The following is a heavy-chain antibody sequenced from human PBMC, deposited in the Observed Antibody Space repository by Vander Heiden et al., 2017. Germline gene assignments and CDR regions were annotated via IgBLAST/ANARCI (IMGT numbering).Heavy chain of an antibody. CDR2: IVVTGTTT. D-gene: IGHD2-15*01. V-gene: IGHV3-23*01. J-gene: IGHJ4*02. Sequence: VRVLESAGGLVQPGETLRLSCAGSGFTFYTYTMSRVLQAPGKRLGWVSSIVVTGTTTYYADSVKGRFTISRDNSKNTVYLQMNSLRVEDTAVYFCAQTKHSGGYPYFDYWGPRALVNVSS. CDR1: GFTFYTYT. CDR3: AQTKHSGGYPYFDY.